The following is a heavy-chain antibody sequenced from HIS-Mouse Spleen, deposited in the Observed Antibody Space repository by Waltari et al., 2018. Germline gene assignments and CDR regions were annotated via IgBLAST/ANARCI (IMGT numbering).Heavy chain of an antibody. D-gene: IGHD3-10*01. CDR1: GFTVSSND. CDR2: IYSGGST. V-gene: IGHV3-53*02. CDR3: ARHYYYGSGSYYFDY. Sequence: EVQLVETGGGLIQPGGSLRPACAASGFTVSSNDMSWVRQAPGKGLEWVSVIYSGGSTYYADSVKGRFTISRDNSKNTLYLQMNSLRAEDTAVYYCARHYYYGSGSYYFDYWGQGTLVTVSS. J-gene: IGHJ4*02.